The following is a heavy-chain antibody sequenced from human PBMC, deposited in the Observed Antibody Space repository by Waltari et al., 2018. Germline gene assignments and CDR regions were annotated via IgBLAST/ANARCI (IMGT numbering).Heavy chain of an antibody. CDR3: ASRGSPTTVVTP. CDR1: GFTFSDYY. J-gene: IGHJ5*02. D-gene: IGHD4-17*01. Sequence: QVQLVESGGGLVKPGGSLRLSCAASGFTFSDYYMSWIRQAPGKVLAWVSYISSIGSTIYYADSVKGRFTISRDNAKNSLYLQMNSLRAEDTAVYYCASRGSPTTVVTPWGQGTLVTVSS. V-gene: IGHV3-11*01. CDR2: ISSIGSTI.